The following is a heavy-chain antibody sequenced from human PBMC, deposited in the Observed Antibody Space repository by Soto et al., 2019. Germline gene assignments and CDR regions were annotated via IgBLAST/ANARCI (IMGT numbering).Heavy chain of an antibody. CDR2: FDPEDGET. J-gene: IGHJ5*02. V-gene: IGHV1-24*01. Sequence: ASVKVSCKVSGYTLTELSMHWVRQAPGKGLEWMGGFDPEDGETIYAQKFQGRVTMTEDTSTDTAYMELSSLRSEDTAVYYCATEHSSGWYFWFDPWGQGTLVTVSS. D-gene: IGHD6-19*01. CDR1: GYTLTELS. CDR3: ATEHSSGWYFWFDP.